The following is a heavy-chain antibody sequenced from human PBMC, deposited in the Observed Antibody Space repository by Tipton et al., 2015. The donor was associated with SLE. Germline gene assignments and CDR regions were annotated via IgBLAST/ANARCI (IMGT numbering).Heavy chain of an antibody. J-gene: IGHJ6*02. Sequence: SLRLSCAASGFTFSSYAMHWVRQAPGKGLEWVAVIWYDGSNKYYADSVKGRFTISRDNSKNTLYLQMNSLRAEDTAVYYCAKEFIGYSSGWYGDYYYGMDVWGQGTTVTVSS. V-gene: IGHV3-30*04. CDR1: GFTFSSYA. CDR2: IWYDGSNK. CDR3: AKEFIGYSSGWYGDYYYGMDV. D-gene: IGHD6-19*01.